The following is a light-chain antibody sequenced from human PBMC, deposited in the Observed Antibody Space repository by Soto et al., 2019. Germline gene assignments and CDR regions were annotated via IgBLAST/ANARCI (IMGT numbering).Light chain of an antibody. J-gene: IGLJ1*01. CDR1: SRDIGGYNY. Sequence: QSALTQPASVSGSPGQSITISCTGTSRDIGGYNYVSWYQHHPGKAPKLMIYEVSNRPSGVSNRFSGSKSANTASLTISGLQAEDEADYYCSSYTSISTYVFGTGTKVTVL. V-gene: IGLV2-14*01. CDR2: EVS. CDR3: SSYTSISTYV.